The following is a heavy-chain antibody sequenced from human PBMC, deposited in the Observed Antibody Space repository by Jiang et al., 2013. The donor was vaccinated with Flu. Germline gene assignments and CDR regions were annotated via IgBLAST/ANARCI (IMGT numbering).Heavy chain of an antibody. D-gene: IGHD5-18*01. Sequence: IDPSDSYTNYSPSFQGHVTISADKSISTAYLQWSSLKASDTAMYYCARRTSRGYSYGPNDYWGQGTLVTVSS. J-gene: IGHJ4*02. V-gene: IGHV5-10-1*01. CDR3: ARRTSRGYSYGPNDY. CDR2: IDPSDSYT.